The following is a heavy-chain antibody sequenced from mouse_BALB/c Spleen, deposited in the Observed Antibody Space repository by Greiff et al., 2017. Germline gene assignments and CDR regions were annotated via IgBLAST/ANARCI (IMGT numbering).Heavy chain of an antibody. CDR2: ISSGGSYT. D-gene: IGHD1-2*01. J-gene: IGHJ1*01. V-gene: IGHV5-9-4*01. Sequence: EVQGVESGGGLVKPGGSLKLSCAASGFTFSSYAMSWVRQSPEKRLEWVAEISSGGSYTYYPDTVTGRFTISRDNAKNTLYLEMSSLRSEDTAMYYCARDSLLRIYWYFDVWGAGTTVTVSS. CDR3: ARDSLLRIYWYFDV. CDR1: GFTFSSYA.